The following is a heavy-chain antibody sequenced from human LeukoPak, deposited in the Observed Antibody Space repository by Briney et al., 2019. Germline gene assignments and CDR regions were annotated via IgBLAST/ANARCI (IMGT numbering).Heavy chain of an antibody. CDR2: TYYRSKWYN. J-gene: IGHJ4*02. D-gene: IGHD6-19*01. Sequence: SQTLSLTCDISGDSVSSNNGAWNWIRQSPSRGPEWLGRTYYRSKWYNDYAGSLNGRITISPDTSKNQFSLHLNSVTPEDTAVYYCARDLGNTGWYTFDYWGQGILVTVSS. CDR3: ARDLGNTGWYTFDY. CDR1: GDSVSSNNGA. V-gene: IGHV6-1*01.